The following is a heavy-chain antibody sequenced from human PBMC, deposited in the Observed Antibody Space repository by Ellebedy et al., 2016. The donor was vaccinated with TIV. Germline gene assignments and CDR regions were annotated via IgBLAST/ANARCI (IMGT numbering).Heavy chain of an antibody. Sequence: MPGGSLRLSCTVSGASVISNNWWSWVRQPPGKGLEWIGEIFHGGNINYNPSLKSRLTISLDTSMNQFSLRLTSVTAADTAVYYCANYETSGYSGWGQGTLVTVSS. D-gene: IGHD3-22*01. CDR3: ANYETSGYSG. V-gene: IGHV4-4*02. J-gene: IGHJ4*02. CDR1: GASVISNNW. CDR2: IFHGGNI.